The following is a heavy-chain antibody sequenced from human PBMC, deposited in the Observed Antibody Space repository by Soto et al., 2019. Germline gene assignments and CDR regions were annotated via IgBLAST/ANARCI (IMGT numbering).Heavy chain of an antibody. V-gene: IGHV4-61*08. J-gene: IGHJ4*02. CDR1: DDSFRGAEYY. D-gene: IGHD6-19*01. CDR2: TYYNGDT. CDR3: ARGPAYIDGWRTFDL. Sequence: SETLSLTCTVSDDSFRGAEYYWSWIRQPLGKVPEWIGYTYYNGDTKYNPALRSRVTMSEDTSKNQFSLRLSSVTAADTAVYFCARGPAYIDGWRTFDLWGRGILVTVS.